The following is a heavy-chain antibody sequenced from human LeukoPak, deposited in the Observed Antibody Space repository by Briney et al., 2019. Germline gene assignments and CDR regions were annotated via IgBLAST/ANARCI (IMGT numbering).Heavy chain of an antibody. CDR3: ARDPLLRAFDI. D-gene: IGHD1-26*01. V-gene: IGHV7-4-1*02. Sequence: ASVKVSCKASGYTFTSFGINWVRQAPGQGLEGVGWINTNTGNPTYVQGFAGRFVCSLDTSVNTTYLQINSLKAEDTAVYYCARDPLLRAFDIWGQGTMVTVSS. CDR2: INTNTGNP. CDR1: GYTFTSFG. J-gene: IGHJ3*02.